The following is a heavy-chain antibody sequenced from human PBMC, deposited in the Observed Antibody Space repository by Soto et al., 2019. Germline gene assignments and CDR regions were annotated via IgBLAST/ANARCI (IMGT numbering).Heavy chain of an antibody. CDR1: GYTFTGYY. J-gene: IGHJ6*03. Sequence: ASVKVSCKASGYTFTGYYMHWVRQAPGQGLEWMGWINPNSGGTNYAQKFQGWVTMTRDTSISTAYMELSRLRSDDTAVYYCGRGGAHPRRGRDVGVPAETYYYMDVWGKGTTVPVSS. D-gene: IGHD2-2*01. CDR3: GRGGAHPRRGRDVGVPAETYYYMDV. V-gene: IGHV1-2*04. CDR2: INPNSGGT.